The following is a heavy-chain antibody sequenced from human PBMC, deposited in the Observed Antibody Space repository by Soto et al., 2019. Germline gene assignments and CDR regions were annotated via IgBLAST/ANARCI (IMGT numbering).Heavy chain of an antibody. D-gene: IGHD1-1*01. V-gene: IGHV1-8*01. CDR1: GYTFTRYD. Sequence: QVQLVHSGAGVKKPGASVKVSCKASGYTFTRYDISRVRQAIGQGLEWMGWMNPNSSNIGYAQKFHGRFTTTRNTSISTAYMELSSLRSDDPAVYYCVRVQGDGYNSGAFDIWGQGTMVTVSS. CDR3: VRVQGDGYNSGAFDI. J-gene: IGHJ3*02. CDR2: MNPNSSNI.